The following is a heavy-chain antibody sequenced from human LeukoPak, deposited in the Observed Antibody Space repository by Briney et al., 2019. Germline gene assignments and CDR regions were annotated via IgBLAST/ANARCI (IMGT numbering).Heavy chain of an antibody. D-gene: IGHD3-16*02. CDR2: IRYDGRNK. CDR1: GFTFSNYG. V-gene: IGHV3-30*02. CDR3: ARGSIAFDP. J-gene: IGHJ5*02. Sequence: GGSLRLSCAASGFTFSNYGMHWARQAPGKGLEWVGFIRYDGRNKYYADFVKGRFTISRDNSKNTLYLQMNSLRAEDTAVYYCARGSIAFDPWGQGTLVTVSS.